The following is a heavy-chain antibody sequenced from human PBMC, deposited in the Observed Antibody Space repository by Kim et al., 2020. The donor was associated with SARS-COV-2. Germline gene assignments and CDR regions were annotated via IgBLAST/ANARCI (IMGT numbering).Heavy chain of an antibody. Sequence: SVKVSCKASGGTFSSYAISWVRQAPGQGLEWMGGIIPIFGTANYAQKFQGRVTITADESTSTAYMELSSLRSEDTAVYYCARAIYDYIWGSYRRIWYFDLWGRGTLVTVSS. J-gene: IGHJ2*01. CDR3: ARAIYDYIWGSYRRIWYFDL. V-gene: IGHV1-69*13. CDR2: IIPIFGTA. D-gene: IGHD3-16*02. CDR1: GGTFSSYA.